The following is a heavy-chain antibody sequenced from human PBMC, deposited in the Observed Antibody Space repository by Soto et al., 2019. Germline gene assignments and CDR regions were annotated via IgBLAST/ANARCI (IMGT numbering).Heavy chain of an antibody. V-gene: IGHV3-49*03. CDR2: IRSKAYGGTT. Sequence: GGSLRLSCTASGFTFGDYAMSWFRQAPGKGLEWVGFIRSKAYGGTTEYAASVKGRFTISRDDSKSIAYLQMNSLKTEDTAVYYCTRDRSTYYDILSWSYYMDVWGKGTTVTVSS. CDR1: GFTFGDYA. D-gene: IGHD3-9*01. J-gene: IGHJ6*03. CDR3: TRDRSTYYDILSWSYYMDV.